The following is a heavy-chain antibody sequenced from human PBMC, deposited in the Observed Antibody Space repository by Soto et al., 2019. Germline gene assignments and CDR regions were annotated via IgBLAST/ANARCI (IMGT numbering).Heavy chain of an antibody. CDR3: ASRSTVTPRHCYPYGMDV. D-gene: IGHD4-4*01. CDR2: IIPIFGTA. J-gene: IGHJ6*02. V-gene: IGHV1-69*13. Sequence: SSVKVSCKASRGTFCSYAICWVRQAPGQGLEWMGGIIPIFGTANYAQKFKGRVTITDDEYTSTAYMELSSLRSADTAVYYCASRSTVTPRHCYPYGMDVWGEGTTVT. CDR1: RGTFCSYA.